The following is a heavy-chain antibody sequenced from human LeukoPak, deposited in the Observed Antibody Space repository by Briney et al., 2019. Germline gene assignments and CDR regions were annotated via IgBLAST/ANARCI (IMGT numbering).Heavy chain of an antibody. Sequence: ASVKVSCKASGYTFTSYGISWVRQAPGQGLEWMGWISAYNGNTNYAQKLQGRVTMTTDTSTSTAYMELRSLRSDDTAVYYCARAHRIAPKYYFDYWGQGTLVTVSS. D-gene: IGHD6-13*01. CDR1: GYTFTSYG. J-gene: IGHJ4*02. CDR2: ISAYNGNT. V-gene: IGHV1-18*01. CDR3: ARAHRIAPKYYFDY.